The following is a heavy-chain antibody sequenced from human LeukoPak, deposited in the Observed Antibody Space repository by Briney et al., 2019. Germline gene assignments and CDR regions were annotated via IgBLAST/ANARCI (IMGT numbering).Heavy chain of an antibody. J-gene: IGHJ5*02. CDR2: IYPGDSNT. Sequence: WIRQPPGKGLEWMGIIYPGDSNTRYSPSFQGQVTISADKSISTAYLQWSSLKASDTAMYYCARSGGFIAVAMNWFDPWGQGTLVTVSS. CDR3: ARSGGFIAVAMNWFDP. D-gene: IGHD6-19*01. V-gene: IGHV5-51*01.